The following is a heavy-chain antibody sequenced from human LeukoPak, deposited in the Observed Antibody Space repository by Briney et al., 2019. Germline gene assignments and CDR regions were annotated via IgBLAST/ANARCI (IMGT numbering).Heavy chain of an antibody. Sequence: GGSLRLSCAASRFSFTNYRMSWDRQAPGKGLVGVANVKEDGTTKQQVDPVKGRFTISRDNAKHSLELQMDSLRAEDAGVYFCSKLAVASADSWAPGTLVTVSS. D-gene: IGHD6-19*01. CDR1: RFSFTNYR. J-gene: IGHJ5*01. CDR2: VKEDGTTK. CDR3: SKLAVASADS. V-gene: IGHV3-7*01.